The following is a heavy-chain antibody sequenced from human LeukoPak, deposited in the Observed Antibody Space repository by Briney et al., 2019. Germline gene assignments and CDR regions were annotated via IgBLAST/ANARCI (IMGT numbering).Heavy chain of an antibody. D-gene: IGHD3-3*01. V-gene: IGHV4-34*01. CDR1: GGSFSGYY. J-gene: IGHJ5*02. Sequence: SETLSLTCAVYGGSFSGYYWSWIRQPPGKGPEWIGEINHSGSTNYNPSLKSRVTISVDTSKNQFSLKLSSVTAADTAVYYCARGIRGYDFWSGYYTTYNWFDPWGQGTLVTVSS. CDR2: INHSGST. CDR3: ARGIRGYDFWSGYYTTYNWFDP.